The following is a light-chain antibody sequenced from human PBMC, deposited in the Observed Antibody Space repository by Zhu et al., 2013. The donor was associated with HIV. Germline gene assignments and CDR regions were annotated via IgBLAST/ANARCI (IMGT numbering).Light chain of an antibody. Sequence: SYNLTQPPSVSVSPGQTASITCSGHKLGDKYACWYQQKPGQTPILVIYQNYRRPSGIPERFSGSNSGNTATLTISRVEAGDEADYYCQAWDSSTAVFGGGTKLTVL. CDR2: QNY. CDR1: KLGDKY. V-gene: IGLV3-1*01. CDR3: QAWDSSTAV. J-gene: IGLJ2*01.